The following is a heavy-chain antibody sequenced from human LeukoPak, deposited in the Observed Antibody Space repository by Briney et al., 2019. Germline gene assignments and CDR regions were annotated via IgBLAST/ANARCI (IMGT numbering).Heavy chain of an antibody. CDR2: ISYDGSNK. V-gene: IGHV3-30*18. D-gene: IGHD6-19*01. CDR3: AKYQPGWYYFDY. CDR1: GFTFSSYG. J-gene: IGHJ4*02. Sequence: GRSLRLSCAASGFTFSSYGMHWVRQAPGKGLEWVAVISYDGSNKYYADSVKGRFTISRDNSKNTLYLRMNSLRAEDTAVYYCAKYQPGWYYFDYWGQGTLVTVSS.